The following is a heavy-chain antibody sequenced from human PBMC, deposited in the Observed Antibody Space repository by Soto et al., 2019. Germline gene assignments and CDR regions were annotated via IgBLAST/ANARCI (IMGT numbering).Heavy chain of an antibody. J-gene: IGHJ4*02. D-gene: IGHD4-17*01. V-gene: IGHV4-31*03. CDR2: IYYSGST. CDR1: GGSISSGGYY. CDR3: ARESTVTDVSHSYFDY. Sequence: SETLSLTCTVSGGSISSGGYYWSWIRQHPGKGLEWIGYIYYSGSTYYNPSLKGRVTISVDTSKNQFSLKLSSVTAADTAVDYCARESTVTDVSHSYFDYWGQGTLVTVSS.